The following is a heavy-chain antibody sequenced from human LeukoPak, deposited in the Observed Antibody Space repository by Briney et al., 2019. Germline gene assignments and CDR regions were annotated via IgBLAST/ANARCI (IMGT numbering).Heavy chain of an antibody. Sequence: PSETQSLTCAVYGGSFSGYYWSWIRQPPGKGLEWIGEINHSGSTNYNPSLKSRVTISVDTSKNQFSLKLSSVTAADTAVYYCARMMRYSSSWSSAFDIWGQGTMVTVSS. CDR1: GGSFSGYY. CDR2: INHSGST. J-gene: IGHJ3*02. D-gene: IGHD6-13*01. V-gene: IGHV4-34*01. CDR3: ARMMRYSSSWSSAFDI.